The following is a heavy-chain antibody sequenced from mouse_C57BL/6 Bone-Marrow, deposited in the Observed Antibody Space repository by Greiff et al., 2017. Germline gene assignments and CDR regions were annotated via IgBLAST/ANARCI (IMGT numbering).Heavy chain of an antibody. CDR3: TRRWLLGLDYAMDY. D-gene: IGHD2-3*01. Sequence: DVHLVASGEGLVKPGGSLKLSCAASGFTFSSYAMSWVRQTPEKRLEWVAYISSGGDYIYYADTVKGRFTISRDNARNTLYLQMSSLKSEDTAMYYCTRRWLLGLDYAMDYWGQGTSVTVSS. CDR1: GFTFSSYA. J-gene: IGHJ4*01. V-gene: IGHV5S21*01. CDR2: ISSGGDYI.